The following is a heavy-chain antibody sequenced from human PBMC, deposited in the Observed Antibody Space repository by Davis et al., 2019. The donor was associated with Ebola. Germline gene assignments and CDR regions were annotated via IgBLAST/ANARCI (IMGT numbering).Heavy chain of an antibody. J-gene: IGHJ6*02. V-gene: IGHV3-30*18. CDR3: AKDSYIAAAGTYYYDGMDV. CDR2: ISYDGSNK. CDR1: GFTFSSYG. D-gene: IGHD6-13*01. Sequence: GGSLRLSCAASGFTFSSYGMHWVRQAPGKGLEWVAVISYDGSNKYYADSVKGRFTISRDNSKNTLYLQMNSLRAEDTAEYYCAKDSYIAAAGTYYYDGMDVWGQGTTVTVSS.